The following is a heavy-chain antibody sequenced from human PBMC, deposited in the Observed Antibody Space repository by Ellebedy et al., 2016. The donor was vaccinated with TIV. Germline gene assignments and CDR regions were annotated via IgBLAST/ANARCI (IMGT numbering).Heavy chain of an antibody. V-gene: IGHV3-23*01. D-gene: IGHD4-23*01. J-gene: IGHJ4*02. Sequence: GESLKISCAASGFTFSNYAMGWVRQAPGKGLHWVSFISPTGGNTNYADSVKGRFTISRDNSKNTLYLQMNSLRAEDTAIYYCAKRGDNSPNHSNSLFDYWGQGTLVTVSS. CDR3: AKRGDNSPNHSNSLFDY. CDR2: ISPTGGNT. CDR1: GFTFSNYA.